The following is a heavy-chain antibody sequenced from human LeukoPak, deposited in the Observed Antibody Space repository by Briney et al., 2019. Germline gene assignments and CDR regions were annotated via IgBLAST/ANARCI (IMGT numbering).Heavy chain of an antibody. CDR2: IDISGSNT. V-gene: IGHV3-21*01. Sequence: SGGSLRLSCAASGFTFSSHAMSWVRQAPGKGLEWVSSIDISGSNTYYADSVKGRFTISRDNAKNSLYLQMNSLRAEDTAVYYCARGAQGYYYDSSGPIDYWGQGTLVTVSS. CDR1: GFTFSSHA. D-gene: IGHD3-22*01. J-gene: IGHJ4*02. CDR3: ARGAQGYYYDSSGPIDY.